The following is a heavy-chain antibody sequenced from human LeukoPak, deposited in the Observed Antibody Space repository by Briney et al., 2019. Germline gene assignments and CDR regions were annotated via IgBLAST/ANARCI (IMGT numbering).Heavy chain of an antibody. J-gene: IGHJ4*02. CDR1: GFTFSSYE. CDR2: ISSSGSTI. D-gene: IGHD1-7*01. V-gene: IGHV3-48*03. Sequence: PGGSLRLSCAASGFTFSSYEMNWIRQAPGKGLEWVSYISSSGSTIYYTDSVKGRFTISRDNAKNSLYLQMNSLRAEDTAVYYCARGEITGTGFDYWGQGTLDTVSS. CDR3: ARGEITGTGFDY.